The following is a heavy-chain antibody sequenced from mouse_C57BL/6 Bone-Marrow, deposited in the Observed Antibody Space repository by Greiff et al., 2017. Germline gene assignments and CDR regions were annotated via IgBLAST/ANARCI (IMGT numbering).Heavy chain of an antibody. CDR1: GFSLTSYG. D-gene: IGHD1-1*01. J-gene: IGHJ4*01. V-gene: IGHV2-2*01. Sequence: VKLMESGPGLVQPSQSLSITCTVSGFSLTSYGVHWVRQSPGKGLEWLGVIWSGGSTDYNAAFISRLSISKDNSKSQVFFKMNSLQADDTAIYYCARNSPYYYGSSYCAMDYWGQGTSVTVSS. CDR3: ARNSPYYYGSSYCAMDY. CDR2: IWSGGST.